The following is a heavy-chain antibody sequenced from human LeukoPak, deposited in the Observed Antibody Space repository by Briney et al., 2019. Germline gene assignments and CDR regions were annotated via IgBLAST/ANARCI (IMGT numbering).Heavy chain of an antibody. CDR1: GFTFSSYW. CDR3: ASHFYDSSGYSY. V-gene: IGHV3-74*01. D-gene: IGHD3-22*01. CDR2: IKSDGIST. J-gene: IGHJ4*02. Sequence: GGSLRLSCAASGFTFSSYWMHWVRQAPGKGLVWVSRIKSDGISTSYADSAKGRFTISRDNVKKTLYLQMNSLGAEDTAVYYCASHFYDSSGYSYWGQGTLVTVSS.